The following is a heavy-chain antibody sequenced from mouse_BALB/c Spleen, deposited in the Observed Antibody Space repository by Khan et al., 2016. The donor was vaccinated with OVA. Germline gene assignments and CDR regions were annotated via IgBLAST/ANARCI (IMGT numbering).Heavy chain of an antibody. CDR2: ISSAGTYT. D-gene: IGHD2-1*01. Sequence: EVELVASGGGLVKPGGSLKLSCVASGFTFSSFVMSWVRQTPEKRLEWVATISSAGTYTYYPDSVKGRFTISRDNAKNTLYLQMNSLRSEDTAMYYCANGNYGWFAYWGQGTLVTVSA. J-gene: IGHJ3*01. V-gene: IGHV5-9-1*01. CDR1: GFTFSSFV. CDR3: ANGNYGWFAY.